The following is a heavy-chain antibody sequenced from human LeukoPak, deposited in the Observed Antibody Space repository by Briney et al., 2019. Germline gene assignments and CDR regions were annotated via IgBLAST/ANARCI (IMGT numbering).Heavy chain of an antibody. CDR2: ISGYNDNT. V-gene: IGHV1-18*01. CDR1: GYTFTNYA. J-gene: IGHJ4*02. D-gene: IGHD3-22*01. Sequence: GASVKVSCKASGYTFTNYAISWVRQAPGQGLEWMGWISGYNDNTNYAQKVQGRVTMTTDTSTSTAYMELRSLRSDDTAVYYCARDGGYYDSSGYFDYWGQGTLVTVSS. CDR3: ARDGGYYDSSGYFDY.